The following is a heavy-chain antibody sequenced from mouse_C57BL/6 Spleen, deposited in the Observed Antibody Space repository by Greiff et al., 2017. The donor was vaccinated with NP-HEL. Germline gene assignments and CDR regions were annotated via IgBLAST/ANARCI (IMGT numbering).Heavy chain of an antibody. Sequence: QVQLQQPGAELVKPGASVKMSCKASGYTFTSYWITWVKQRPGQGLEWIGDIYPGSGSTNYNEQFKSKATLTVASSSSTAYMQLSSLTSEDSAVYYCARTTVVADYWGQGTTLTVSS. V-gene: IGHV1-55*01. J-gene: IGHJ2*01. CDR2: IYPGSGST. D-gene: IGHD1-1*01. CDR3: ARTTVVADY. CDR1: GYTFTSYW.